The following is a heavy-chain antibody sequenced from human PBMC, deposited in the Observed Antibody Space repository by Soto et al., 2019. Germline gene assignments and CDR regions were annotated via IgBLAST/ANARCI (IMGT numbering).Heavy chain of an antibody. J-gene: IGHJ4*02. V-gene: IGHV1-8*01. CDR3: ARRKERSGPNYFDY. CDR1: GYTFTTYY. Sequence: ASVKVSCKASGYTFTTYYINWVRQAPGQGLEWMGWMNPYTGKAGYAQKFQGRVTMTRDNSISTAYMELSSLRSEDAAVYYCARRKERSGPNYFDYWGLGTLVTVSS. D-gene: IGHD6-25*01. CDR2: MNPYTGKA.